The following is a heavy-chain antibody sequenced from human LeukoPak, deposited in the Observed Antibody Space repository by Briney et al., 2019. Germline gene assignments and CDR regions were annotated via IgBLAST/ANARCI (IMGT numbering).Heavy chain of an antibody. CDR3: ARDPYSGSYGNYYYYFMAV. CDR1: GFTFSDYN. J-gene: IGHJ6*03. Sequence: GGSLRLSCAASGFTFSDYNMNWVRQAPGKSLEWVSSITSDSRYKYYVDSVRGRFTISRDNSKNTLYLQMNSLRAADTAVYYCARDPYSGSYGNYYYYFMAVWGKGTTVTISS. CDR2: ITSDSRYK. D-gene: IGHD1-26*01. V-gene: IGHV3-21*01.